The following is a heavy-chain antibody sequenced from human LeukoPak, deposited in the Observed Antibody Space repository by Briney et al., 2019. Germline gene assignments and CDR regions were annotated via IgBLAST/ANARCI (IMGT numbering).Heavy chain of an antibody. Sequence: SETLSLTCAVYGESFSGYYWSWIRQPPGKGLEWMGDINHDGSTNYNPSLKSRLTISVDTSNNQSSLKLSSVTAADTTVYYCAREGVYYDILAAYYRPYYFDFWGQGTLVTVYS. V-gene: IGHV4-34*01. D-gene: IGHD3-9*01. CDR1: GESFSGYY. CDR3: AREGVYYDILAAYYRPYYFDF. CDR2: INHDGST. J-gene: IGHJ4*02.